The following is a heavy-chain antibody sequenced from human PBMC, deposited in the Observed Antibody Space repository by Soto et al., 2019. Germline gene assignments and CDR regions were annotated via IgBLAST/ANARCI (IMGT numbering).Heavy chain of an antibody. Sequence: PSETLSLTCTVSGGSISSYYWSWIRQPPGKGLEWIGYIYYSGSTNYNPSLKSRVTISVDTSKNQFSLKLSSVTAANTAGYYCARIPDIVVVVAAAPNYYYYMDVWGKGTTVP. CDR1: GGSISSYY. D-gene: IGHD2-15*01. CDR3: ARIPDIVVVVAAAPNYYYYMDV. J-gene: IGHJ6*03. CDR2: IYYSGST. V-gene: IGHV4-59*08.